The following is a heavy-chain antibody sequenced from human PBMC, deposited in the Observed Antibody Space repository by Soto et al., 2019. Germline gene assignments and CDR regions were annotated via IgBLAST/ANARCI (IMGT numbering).Heavy chain of an antibody. V-gene: IGHV3-21*01. CDR1: GFTFSSYS. Sequence: GGSLRLSCAASGFTFSSYSMNWVRQAPGKGLEWVSSISRSSSYIHYADSVKGRFTISRDNAKNSLYLQMNSLRAGDTAVYYCARDLHDYVSFRFDPWGQGTLVTVSS. J-gene: IGHJ5*02. CDR3: ARDLHDYVSFRFDP. D-gene: IGHD3-16*01. CDR2: ISRSSSYI.